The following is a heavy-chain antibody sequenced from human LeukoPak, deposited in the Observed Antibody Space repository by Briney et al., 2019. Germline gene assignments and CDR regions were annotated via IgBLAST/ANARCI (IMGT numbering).Heavy chain of an antibody. CDR2: IYYSGST. Sequence: PSETLSLTCTVSDGSISSSSYYWSWIRQPPGKGLEWIGSIYYSGSTYYNPSLKSRVTLSVDTSKNQFSLKLSSVTAADTAVYYCARRRLGETTTANWFDPWGQGTLVTVSS. CDR1: DGSISSSSYY. V-gene: IGHV4-39*01. D-gene: IGHD1-7*01. CDR3: ARRRLGETTTANWFDP. J-gene: IGHJ5*02.